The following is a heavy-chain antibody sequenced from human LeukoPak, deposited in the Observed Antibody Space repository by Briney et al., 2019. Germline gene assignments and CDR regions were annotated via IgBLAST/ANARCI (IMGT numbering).Heavy chain of an antibody. V-gene: IGHV4-4*07. D-gene: IGHD6-6*01. CDR2: IYSSGGT. CDR1: GGSFSGYY. J-gene: IGHJ4*02. CDR3: ARDSVLYYFDS. Sequence: SETLSLTCAVYGGSFSGYYWSWIRQPAGKGLEWIGRIYSSGGTNYNPSLKSRLTISVDTSKKHFSLELTSVTAADTAVYYCARDSVLYYFDSWGQGTLVTVSS.